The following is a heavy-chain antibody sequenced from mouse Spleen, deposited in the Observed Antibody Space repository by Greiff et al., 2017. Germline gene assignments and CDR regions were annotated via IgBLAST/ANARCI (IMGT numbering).Heavy chain of an antibody. CDR1: GYTFTSYG. Sequence: QVQLQQSGAELARPGASVKLSCKASGYTFTSYGISWVKQRTGQGLEWIGEIYPRSGNTYYNEKFKGKATLTADKSSSTAYMELRSLTSEDSAVYFCARGRSMVTTVSYYFDYWGQGTTLTVSS. V-gene: IGHV1-81*01. J-gene: IGHJ2*01. D-gene: IGHD2-10*02. CDR2: IYPRSGNT. CDR3: ARGRSMVTTVSYYFDY.